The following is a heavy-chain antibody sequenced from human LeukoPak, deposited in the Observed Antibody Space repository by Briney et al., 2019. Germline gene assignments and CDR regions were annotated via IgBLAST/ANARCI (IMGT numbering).Heavy chain of an antibody. D-gene: IGHD1-26*01. J-gene: IGHJ6*03. CDR3: ARGTYSGSYGLYYYYYYYMDV. Sequence: SETLSLTCTVSGGSISSSSYYWGWIRQPPGKGLEWIGSIYYSGSTYYNPSLKSRVTISVDTSKNQFSLKLSSVTAADTAVYYCARGTYSGSYGLYYYYYYYMDVWGKGTTVTVSS. V-gene: IGHV4-39*07. CDR1: GGSISSSSYY. CDR2: IYYSGST.